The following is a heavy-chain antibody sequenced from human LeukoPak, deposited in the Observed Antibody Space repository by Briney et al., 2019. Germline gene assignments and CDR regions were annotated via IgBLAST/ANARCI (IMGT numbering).Heavy chain of an antibody. J-gene: IGHJ5*02. CDR3: ARDQQYHRPAGWFDP. CDR2: ISYSGRT. V-gene: IGHV4-59*05. Sequence: GSLRLSCAASGFTFSSYWMSWVRQAPGKGLEWIGSISYSGRTYYNPSLESRVTISVDASKNQFSLELNSVTAADTAVYYCARDQQYHRPAGWFDPWGQGTLVTVSS. D-gene: IGHD1-14*01. CDR1: GFTFSSYW.